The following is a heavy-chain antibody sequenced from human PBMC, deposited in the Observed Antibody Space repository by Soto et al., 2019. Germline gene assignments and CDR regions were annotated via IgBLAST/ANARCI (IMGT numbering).Heavy chain of an antibody. Sequence: EVQLLESGGGLVQPGGSLRLSCAASGFTFSSYAMSWVRQAPGKGLEWVSAISGSGGSTYYADSVKGRFTISRDNSKNTLYLQMNSLRAEDTTVYYCAKDWLAVRGEPPTDWGQGTLVTVSS. D-gene: IGHD3-10*02. V-gene: IGHV3-23*01. J-gene: IGHJ4*02. CDR1: GFTFSSYA. CDR2: ISGSGGST. CDR3: AKDWLAVRGEPPTD.